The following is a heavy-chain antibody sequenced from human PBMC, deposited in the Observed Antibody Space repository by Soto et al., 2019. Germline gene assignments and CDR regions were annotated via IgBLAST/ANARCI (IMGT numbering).Heavy chain of an antibody. Sequence: SETLSLTCTVSGGSISSYYWSWIRQPPGKGLEWIGYIYYSGSTNYNPSLKSRVTISVDTSKNQFSLKLSSVTAADTAVYYCARDETGSGWFDYWGQGTLVTVSS. CDR1: GGSISSYY. V-gene: IGHV4-59*01. D-gene: IGHD6-19*01. CDR3: ARDETGSGWFDY. J-gene: IGHJ4*02. CDR2: IYYSGST.